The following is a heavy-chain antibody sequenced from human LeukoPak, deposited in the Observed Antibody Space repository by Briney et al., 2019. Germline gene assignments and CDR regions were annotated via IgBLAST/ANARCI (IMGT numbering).Heavy chain of an antibody. V-gene: IGHV4-59*01. J-gene: IGHJ5*02. D-gene: IGHD2-15*01. CDR2: ISYSGST. CDR3: ARAVVVIGAPRFDP. Sequence: SETLSLTCAVYGGSFSGYYWSWIRQPPGKGLECIGYISYSGSTNYNPSLNSRVTISVDTSKNQFSLKLSSVTAADTAVYFCARAVVVIGAPRFDPWGQGTLVTVSS. CDR1: GGSFSGYY.